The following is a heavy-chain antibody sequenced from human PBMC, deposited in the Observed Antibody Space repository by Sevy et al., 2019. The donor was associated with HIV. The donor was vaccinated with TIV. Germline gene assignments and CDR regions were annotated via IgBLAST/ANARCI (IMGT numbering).Heavy chain of an antibody. D-gene: IGHD3-3*01. V-gene: IGHV4-59*13. CDR2: IYYSGST. CDR1: GGSISSYY. CDR3: ARGLRFLGAFDY. Sequence: SETLSLTCTVSGGSISSYYWSWIRQPPGKGLEWIGYIYYSGSTNYNPSLKSRLTISVDTSKNQFSLKLSSVTTADTAVYYCARGLRFLGAFDYCGQGTLVTVSS. J-gene: IGHJ4*02.